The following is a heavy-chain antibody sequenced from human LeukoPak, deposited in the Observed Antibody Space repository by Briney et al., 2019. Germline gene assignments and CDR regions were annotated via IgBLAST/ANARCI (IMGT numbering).Heavy chain of an antibody. CDR3: ARERRVIAAQDAFDI. CDR2: INPSGGST. CDR1: GYTFTSYY. D-gene: IGHD6-6*01. V-gene: IGHV1-46*01. Sequence: ASVKVFCKASGYTFTSYYMHWVRQAPGQGLEWMGIINPSGGSTSYAQKFQGRVTMTRDMSTSTVYMELSSLRSEDTAVYYCARERRVIAAQDAFDIWGQGTMVTVSS. J-gene: IGHJ3*02.